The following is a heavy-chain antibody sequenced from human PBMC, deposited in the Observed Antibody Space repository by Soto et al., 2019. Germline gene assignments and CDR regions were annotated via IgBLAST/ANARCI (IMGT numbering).Heavy chain of an antibody. V-gene: IGHV3-30-3*01. Sequence: VQLVESGGGVVQPGRSLRLSCAASGFTFSSYAMHWVRQAPGKGLEWVAVISYDGSNKYYADSVKGRFTISRDNSKNTLYLQMNSLRAEDTAVYYCARDGRIAGPFDYWGQGTLVTVSS. J-gene: IGHJ4*02. CDR1: GFTFSSYA. CDR2: ISYDGSNK. D-gene: IGHD6-13*01. CDR3: ARDGRIAGPFDY.